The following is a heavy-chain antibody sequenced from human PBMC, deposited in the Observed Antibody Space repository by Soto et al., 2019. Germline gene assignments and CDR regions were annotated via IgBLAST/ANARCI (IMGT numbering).Heavy chain of an antibody. D-gene: IGHD6-13*01. CDR2: IIPIFGTA. V-gene: IGHV1-69*13. CDR3: ARGDRYSSSWRENYYYYGMDV. Sequence: SVKVSCKASGGTFSSYAISWVRQAPGQGLEWMGGIIPIFGTANYAQKFQGRVTITADESTSTAYMELSSLRSEDTAVYYCARGDRYSSSWRENYYYYGMDVWGQGTTVTVSS. CDR1: GGTFSSYA. J-gene: IGHJ6*02.